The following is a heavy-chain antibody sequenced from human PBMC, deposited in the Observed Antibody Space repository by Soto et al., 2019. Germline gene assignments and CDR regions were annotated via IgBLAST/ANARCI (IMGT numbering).Heavy chain of an antibody. J-gene: IGHJ3*01. D-gene: IGHD1-20*01. Sequence: GGSLRLSCAASGFTFSNYWMHWVRQAPGKGLMRVSRIHSDGSSTFYADSVKGRFTISRDNAKKMVYLQMNSLRAEDTAVYYCARDNWNTVWGQGTMVTVSS. CDR2: IHSDGSST. V-gene: IGHV3-74*01. CDR1: GFTFSNYW. CDR3: ARDNWNTV.